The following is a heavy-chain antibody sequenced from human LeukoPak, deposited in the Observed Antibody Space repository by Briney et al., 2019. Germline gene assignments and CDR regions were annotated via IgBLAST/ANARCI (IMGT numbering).Heavy chain of an antibody. CDR3: ARYSSSWSENWFDP. J-gene: IGHJ5*02. CDR2: IYYSGST. D-gene: IGHD6-13*01. Sequence: PSETLSLTCTVSGGSISSYYWSWIRQSPGKGLEWIGYIYYSGSTNYNPSLKSRVTISVDTSKNQFSLKLSSVTAADTAVYYCARYSSSWSENWFDPWGQGTLVTVSS. V-gene: IGHV4-59*01. CDR1: GGSISSYY.